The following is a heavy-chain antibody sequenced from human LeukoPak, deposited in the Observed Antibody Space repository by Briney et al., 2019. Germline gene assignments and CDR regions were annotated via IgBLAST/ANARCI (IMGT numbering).Heavy chain of an antibody. CDR3: ARDSGGSSLYNFDY. Sequence: GESLKISCQASGYSFSNYWIGWVRQMPGEGLQWMGIIYPGDSNTRYSPSFRGQVTISADKSISTAYLQWNSLKASDTAMYYCARDSGGSSLYNFDYWGQGTLVTASP. D-gene: IGHD2-15*01. CDR1: GYSFSNYW. J-gene: IGHJ4*02. V-gene: IGHV5-51*01. CDR2: IYPGDSNT.